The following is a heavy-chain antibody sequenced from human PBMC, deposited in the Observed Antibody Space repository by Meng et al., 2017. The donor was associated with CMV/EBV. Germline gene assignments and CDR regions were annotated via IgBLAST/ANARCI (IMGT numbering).Heavy chain of an antibody. V-gene: IGHV1-46*01. CDR3: ARDHQLELDY. J-gene: IGHJ4*02. D-gene: IGHD1-1*01. Sequence: SCKASEYTFTSYYMHWVRQAPGQGLEWMGIINPSGGSTSYAQKFQGRVTMTRDTSTSTVYMELSSLRSEDTAVYYCARDHQLELDYWGQGTVVTVSS. CDR2: INPSGGST. CDR1: EYTFTSYY.